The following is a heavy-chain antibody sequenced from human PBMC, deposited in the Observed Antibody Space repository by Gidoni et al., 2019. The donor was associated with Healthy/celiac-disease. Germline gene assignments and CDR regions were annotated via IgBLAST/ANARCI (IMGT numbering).Heavy chain of an antibody. Sequence: EVQLWESGGGRVQPGGSPQPSSAGSGYTFSSDAMSWVRQAPGTGLVWGSAISGSGGSTYYADSVKGRFTISSDNSKNTLYLQMNSLSAEDTAVYYCAKDSSRYYDSSGYYHWGQGTLVTVSS. CDR3: AKDSSRYYDSSGYYH. CDR1: GYTFSSDA. D-gene: IGHD3-22*01. J-gene: IGHJ1*01. V-gene: IGHV3-23*01. CDR2: ISGSGGST.